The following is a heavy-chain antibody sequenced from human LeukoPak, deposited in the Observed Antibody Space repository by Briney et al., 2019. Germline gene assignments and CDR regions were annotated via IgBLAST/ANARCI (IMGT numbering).Heavy chain of an antibody. J-gene: IGHJ4*02. V-gene: IGHV3-23*01. CDR2: ISGSGGST. CDR1: GFTFSSYA. CDR3: AKAWGYDSSGYYLNFDC. D-gene: IGHD3-22*01. Sequence: PGGSLRLSCAASGFTFSSYAMSWVRQAPGKGLEWVSAISGSGGSTYYADSVKGRFTISRDNSKNTLYLQMNSLRAEDTAVYYCAKAWGYDSSGYYLNFDCWGQGTLVTVSS.